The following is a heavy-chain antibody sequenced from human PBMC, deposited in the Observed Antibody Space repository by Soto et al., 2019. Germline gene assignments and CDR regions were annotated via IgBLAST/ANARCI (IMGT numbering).Heavy chain of an antibody. CDR1: GGSFSGFY. D-gene: IGHD2-21*02. CDR2: INHSGTT. CDR3: ARADRTLVTSYGLDV. Sequence: SETLSLTXAVSGGSFSGFYWTWLRQPPGEGLEWIGEINHSGTTNFNPSLRSRLTISLDSSKKHFSLKLTSMTAADAAVYYCARADRTLVTSYGLDVWGQGTTVTVSS. J-gene: IGHJ6*02. V-gene: IGHV4-34*01.